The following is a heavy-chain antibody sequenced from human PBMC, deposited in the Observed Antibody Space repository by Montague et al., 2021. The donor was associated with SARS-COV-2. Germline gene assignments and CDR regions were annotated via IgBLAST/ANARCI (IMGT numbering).Heavy chain of an antibody. CDR3: ARVRHLGRGMDV. CDR2: TFYRSEWNY. Sequence: CAISGDSVSRNDIAWNWFRQSPSRGLEWLGRTFYRSEWNYHYADSVKSRITIDPDTSKNQVSLQLMSVTHEDTAVYFCARVRHLGRGMDVGGQGTTVTVSS. D-gene: IGHD7-27*01. CDR1: GDSVSRNDIA. V-gene: IGHV6-1*01. J-gene: IGHJ6*02.